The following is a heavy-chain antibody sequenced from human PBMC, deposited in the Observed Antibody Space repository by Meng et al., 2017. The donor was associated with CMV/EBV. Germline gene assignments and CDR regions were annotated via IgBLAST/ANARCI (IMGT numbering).Heavy chain of an antibody. CDR1: GGTFSSYA. Sequence: SVKVSCKASGGTFSSYAISWVRQAPGQGLEWMGGIIPIFGTANYAQKFQGRVTITTDESTSTAYMELSSLRSEDTAAYYCARDYESSIMITFGGVIPFHWGQGTLVTVSS. V-gene: IGHV1-69*05. CDR3: ARDYESSIMITFGGVIPFH. CDR2: IIPIFGTA. D-gene: IGHD3-16*02. J-gene: IGHJ4*02.